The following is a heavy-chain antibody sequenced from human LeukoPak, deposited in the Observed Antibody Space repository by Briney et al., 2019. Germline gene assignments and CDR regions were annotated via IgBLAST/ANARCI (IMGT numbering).Heavy chain of an antibody. J-gene: IGHJ4*02. CDR3: ARGRDKTTSPAIDY. V-gene: IGHV1-2*02. D-gene: IGHD2-2*01. CDR1: GYTFSGYY. Sequence: GASVKVSCKASGYTFSGYYMHWVRQAPGQGHEWMGWNSPKSGDTNYAQNFQGRVTMTRDTSISTAYMELSRLTSDDTAVYYCARGRDKTTSPAIDYWGQGTLVTVSS. CDR2: NSPKSGDT.